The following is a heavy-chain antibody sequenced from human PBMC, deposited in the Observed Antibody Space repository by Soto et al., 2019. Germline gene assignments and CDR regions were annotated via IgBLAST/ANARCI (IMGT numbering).Heavy chain of an antibody. CDR2: INPNSGGT. CDR1: GYTFTGYY. D-gene: IGHD4-17*01. J-gene: IGHJ6*03. CDR3: ARGGDYVYYYYMDG. Sequence: QVQLVQSGAEVKKPGASVKVSCKASGYTFTGYYMHWVRQAPGQGLEWMGWINPNSGGTNYAQKCQGWVTMTRDTSISTAYMELSRLRSDDTAVYYCARGGDYVYYYYMDGWGKGTTVTVSS. V-gene: IGHV1-2*04.